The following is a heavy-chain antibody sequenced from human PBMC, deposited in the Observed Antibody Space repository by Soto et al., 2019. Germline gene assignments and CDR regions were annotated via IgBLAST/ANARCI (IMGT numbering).Heavy chain of an antibody. J-gene: IGHJ4*02. D-gene: IGHD3-3*01. CDR3: LRDIFGVVIFDS. Sequence: GGSLRLSCSASGFSFSDSAMHWVRQAPGKRLEYVSAISTNGRSAYYADSVKGRFTISRDNSKNTLHLQMSSLRAEDTAIYYCLRDIFGVVIFDSWGQGTPVTVSS. CDR2: ISTNGRSA. V-gene: IGHV3-64D*06. CDR1: GFSFSDSA.